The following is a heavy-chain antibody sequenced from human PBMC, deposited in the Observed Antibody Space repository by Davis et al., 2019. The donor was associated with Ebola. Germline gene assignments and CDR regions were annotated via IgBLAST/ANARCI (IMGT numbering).Heavy chain of an antibody. CDR3: ARGGWSNWFDP. Sequence: GGSLTLSCAASGFIFTNYAMSWVRQAPGKGLEWVANLKSDGSTQYYVDSVKGRFTISRDNAKNSLYLQMNGLRAEDTAVYYCARGGWSNWFDPWGQGTLVTVSS. J-gene: IGHJ5*02. CDR2: LKSDGSTQ. V-gene: IGHV3-7*01. CDR1: GFIFTNYA. D-gene: IGHD6-19*01.